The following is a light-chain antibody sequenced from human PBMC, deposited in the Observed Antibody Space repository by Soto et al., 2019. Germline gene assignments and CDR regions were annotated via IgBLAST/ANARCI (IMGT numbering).Light chain of an antibody. Sequence: EIVLTQSPVTLSLSPGDTATLSCRASESVVRYLAWYQQKPGQAPRLLMYDTSKRATGIPARFSGSGYGRDFTLNISSLEPEDFAVYYCQQRSNWPLTFGGGTKVEIK. CDR3: QQRSNWPLT. J-gene: IGKJ4*01. V-gene: IGKV3-11*02. CDR1: ESVVRY. CDR2: DTS.